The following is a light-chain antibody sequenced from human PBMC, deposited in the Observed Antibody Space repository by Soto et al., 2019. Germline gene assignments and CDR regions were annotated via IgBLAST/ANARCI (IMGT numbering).Light chain of an antibody. CDR2: DVY. CDR1: RSDIGAYNY. V-gene: IGLV2-14*01. Sequence: QSALTQPASVSGYPGQSITISCTGTRSDIGAYNYVSWFQQNPGKAPKCMIYDVYSRPSGVSHRFSGSKSANTASLTISGLQAEDEAVYYCTSYTTTNTLALGGGTKVTVL. J-gene: IGLJ2*01. CDR3: TSYTTTNTLA.